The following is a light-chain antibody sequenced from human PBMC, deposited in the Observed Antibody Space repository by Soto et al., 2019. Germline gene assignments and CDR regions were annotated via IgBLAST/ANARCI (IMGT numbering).Light chain of an antibody. V-gene: IGKV1-5*01. CDR2: DAS. CDR1: QSISSW. Sequence: PSTLSASVGDRVTITCRASQSISSWLAWYQQKPGKAPKLLIYDASSLESGVPSRFSGSGSGTEFTLTISSLQPEDFATYYCLQYNTYPFTFGPGTKVEIK. J-gene: IGKJ3*01. CDR3: LQYNTYPFT.